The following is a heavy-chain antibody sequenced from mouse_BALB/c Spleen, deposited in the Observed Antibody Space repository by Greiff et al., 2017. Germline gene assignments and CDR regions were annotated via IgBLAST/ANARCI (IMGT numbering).Heavy chain of an antibody. Sequence: ESGPGLVKPSQSLSLTCSVTGYSITSGYYWNWIRQFPGNKLEWMGYISYDGSNNYNPSLKNRISITRDTSKNQFFLKLNSVTTEDTATYYCATSYGYGYYAMDYWGQGTSVTVSS. V-gene: IGHV3-6*02. CDR2: ISYDGSN. J-gene: IGHJ4*01. D-gene: IGHD2-9*01. CDR3: ATSYGYGYYAMDY. CDR1: GYSITSGYY.